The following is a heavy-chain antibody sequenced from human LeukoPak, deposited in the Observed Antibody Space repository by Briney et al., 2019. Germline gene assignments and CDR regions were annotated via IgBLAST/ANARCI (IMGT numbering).Heavy chain of an antibody. Sequence: SETLSLTCAVYGGSFSGYYWSWIRQPPGKGLEWIGEINHSGSTNYNPSLKSRVTISVDTSKNQFSLKLSSVTAADTAVYYCAGQAVAGPFDYWGQGTLVTVSS. J-gene: IGHJ4*02. CDR3: AGQAVAGPFDY. CDR2: INHSGST. CDR1: GGSFSGYY. D-gene: IGHD6-19*01. V-gene: IGHV4-34*01.